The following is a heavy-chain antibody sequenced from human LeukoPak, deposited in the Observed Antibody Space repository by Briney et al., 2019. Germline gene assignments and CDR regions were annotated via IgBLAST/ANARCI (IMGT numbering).Heavy chain of an antibody. V-gene: IGHV3-48*04. CDR3: TRETAFDF. CDR2: FSSRSSTI. Sequence: GGSLRLSCVGSGFIFNDYSMNWVRQAPGKGPEWVSYFSSRSSTIYYADSVKGRFTISRDNAKNSLYLQMNSLRAEDSAVYYCTRETAFDFWGQGTVVTVSS. CDR1: GFIFNDYS. J-gene: IGHJ3*01.